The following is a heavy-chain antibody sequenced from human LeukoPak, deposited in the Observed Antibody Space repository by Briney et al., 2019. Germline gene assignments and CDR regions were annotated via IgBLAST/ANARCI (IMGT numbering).Heavy chain of an antibody. CDR1: GFTFSSYE. Sequence: GGSLRLSCAASGFTFSSYEMNWVRQAPGKGLEWVANIKQDGSEKYYVDSVKGRFTISRDNAKNSLYLQMNSLRAEDTAVYYCARGYGNYGYWGQGTLVTVSS. CDR3: ARGYGNYGY. CDR2: IKQDGSEK. V-gene: IGHV3-7*01. D-gene: IGHD4-11*01. J-gene: IGHJ4*02.